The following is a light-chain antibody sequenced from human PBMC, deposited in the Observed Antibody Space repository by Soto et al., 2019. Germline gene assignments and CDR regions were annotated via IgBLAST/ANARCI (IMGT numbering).Light chain of an antibody. Sequence: QSVLTQPHSASGTPGQWVTIFGSGSSSNIGTNTVIWYQQLPGAAPKLLIYSDNQRPSGVPDRFSGSKSGTSASLAISGLQSQDEADYYCAAWDVSLVVFGGGTKLTVL. CDR1: SSNIGTNT. J-gene: IGLJ2*01. V-gene: IGLV1-44*01. CDR2: SDN. CDR3: AAWDVSLVV.